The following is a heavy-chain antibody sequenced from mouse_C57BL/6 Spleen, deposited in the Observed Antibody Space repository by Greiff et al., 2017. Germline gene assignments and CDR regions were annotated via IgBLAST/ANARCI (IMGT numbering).Heavy chain of an antibody. CDR3: ARSGHYSVSSYVDYAMDY. J-gene: IGHJ4*01. CDR2: INPNYGTT. V-gene: IGHV1-39*01. Sequence: EVQLQQSGPELVKPGASVKISCKASGYSFTDYNMNWVKQSNGKSLEWIGVINPNYGTTSYNQKFKGKATLTVDQSSSTAYMQLNSLTSEDSAVYYCARSGHYSVSSYVDYAMDYWGQGTSVTVSS. CDR1: GYSFTDYN. D-gene: IGHD1-1*01.